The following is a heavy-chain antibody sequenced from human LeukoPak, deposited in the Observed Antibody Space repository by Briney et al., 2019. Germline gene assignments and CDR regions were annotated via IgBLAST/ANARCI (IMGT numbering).Heavy chain of an antibody. CDR1: GFTFSSYG. CDR2: ISGSGGST. V-gene: IGHV3-23*01. CDR3: ARVKRRYSGYDLGY. D-gene: IGHD5-12*01. Sequence: SGGPLRLSCAASGFTFSSYGMSWVRQAPGKGLEWVSAISGSGGSTYYADSVKGRFTISRDNSKNTLYLQMNSLRAEDTALYYCARVKRRYSGYDLGYWGQGTLVTVSS. J-gene: IGHJ4*02.